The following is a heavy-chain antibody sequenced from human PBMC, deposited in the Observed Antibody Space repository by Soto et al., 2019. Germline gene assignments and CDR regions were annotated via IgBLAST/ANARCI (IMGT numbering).Heavy chain of an antibody. Sequence: QVQLQESGPRLVRPSETLSLTCTVSGGSISSSYWSWIRQPPGRGLGWIGYIYYRGSRNSNPSLKCRVTISLDSSKKQFSLKLTSVTAADTAVYYCAKLKGAGLTGDYYPYFFDPWCQGTLVTVSS. CDR2: IYYRGSR. J-gene: IGHJ5*02. D-gene: IGHD3-9*01. V-gene: IGHV4-59*03. CDR1: GGSISSSY. CDR3: AKLKGAGLTGDYYPYFFDP.